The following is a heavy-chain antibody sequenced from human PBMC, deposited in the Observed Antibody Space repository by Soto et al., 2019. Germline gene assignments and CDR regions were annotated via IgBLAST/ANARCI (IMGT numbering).Heavy chain of an antibody. D-gene: IGHD3-10*01. V-gene: IGHV4-39*01. CDR3: AIHVGRPLLWFGSDNWFDP. Sequence: PSETLSLTCTVSGGSISSSSYYWGWIRQPPGKGLEWIGSIYYSGSTYYNPSLQSRVTISVDTSKNQFSLKLSSVPAADTVVYYCAIHVGRPLLWFGSDNWFDPWGQGTLVTVSS. J-gene: IGHJ5*02. CDR2: IYYSGST. CDR1: GGSISSSSYY.